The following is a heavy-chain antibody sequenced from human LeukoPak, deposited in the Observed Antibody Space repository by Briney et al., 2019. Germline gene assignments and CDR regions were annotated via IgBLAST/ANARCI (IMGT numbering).Heavy chain of an antibody. CDR3: ARSRDSSGWYPFQL. Sequence: PGGSLRLSCAASGFTVSSNYMSWVRQAPGEGLEWVSVIYSGGRTDYADFVKGRFTISRDNSKNTLYLQMNSLRAEDTAVYYCARSRDSSGWYPFQLWGQGTLVTASS. CDR1: GFTVSSNY. J-gene: IGHJ1*01. CDR2: IYSGGRT. D-gene: IGHD6-19*01. V-gene: IGHV3-53*01.